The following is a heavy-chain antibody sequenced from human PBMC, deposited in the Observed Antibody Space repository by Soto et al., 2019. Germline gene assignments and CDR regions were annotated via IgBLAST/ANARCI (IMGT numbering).Heavy chain of an antibody. Sequence: EVQLVQSGAEVKKPGESLKISCKGSGYSFTSYWIGWVRQMPGKGLEWMGIIYPGDSDTRYSPSFQGQVTISADKSISTAYLQWSSLKASDTAMYYCARVRMEPNYYYYMDVWGKGTTVTVSS. J-gene: IGHJ6*03. D-gene: IGHD1-1*01. CDR2: IYPGDSDT. CDR3: ARVRMEPNYYYYMDV. CDR1: GYSFTSYW. V-gene: IGHV5-51*03.